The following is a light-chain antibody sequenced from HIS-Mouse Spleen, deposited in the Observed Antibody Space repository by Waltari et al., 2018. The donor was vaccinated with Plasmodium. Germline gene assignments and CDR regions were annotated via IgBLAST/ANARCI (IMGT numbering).Light chain of an antibody. CDR2: GAS. Sequence: EMVMTQSPATLSVSPGERATLPCRASQSVSSNLAWYQQKPGQAPRHLIYGASTRATGIPARFSGSGSGTEFTLTISSLQSEDFAVYYCQQYNNWSFTFGPGTKVDIK. CDR3: QQYNNWSFT. J-gene: IGKJ3*01. V-gene: IGKV3-15*01. CDR1: QSVSSN.